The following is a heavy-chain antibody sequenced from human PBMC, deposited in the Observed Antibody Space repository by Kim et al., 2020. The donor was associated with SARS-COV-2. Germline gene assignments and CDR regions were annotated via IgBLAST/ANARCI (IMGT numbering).Heavy chain of an antibody. D-gene: IGHD2-15*01. Sequence: GESLKISCKGSGYSFTSYWIGWVRQMPGKGLEWMGIIYPGDSDTRYSPSFQGQVTISADKSISTAYLQWSSLKASDTAMYYCARRGGYCSGGSCYRTGYYFDYWGQGTLVTVSS. J-gene: IGHJ4*02. CDR1: GYSFTSYW. CDR3: ARRGGYCSGGSCYRTGYYFDY. CDR2: IYPGDSDT. V-gene: IGHV5-51*01.